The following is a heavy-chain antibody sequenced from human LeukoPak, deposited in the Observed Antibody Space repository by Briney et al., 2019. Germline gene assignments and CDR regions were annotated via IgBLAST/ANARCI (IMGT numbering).Heavy chain of an antibody. CDR1: GFTFSSYG. CDR2: ISYDGSNK. CDR3: AKDGSNGDYGDYAEVDY. V-gene: IGHV3-30*18. D-gene: IGHD4-17*01. J-gene: IGHJ4*02. Sequence: GRSLRLSCAASGFTFSSYGMHWVRQAPGKGLEWVAVISYDGSNKYYADSVKGRFTISRDNSKNTLYLQMNSLRAEDTAVYYCAKDGSNGDYGDYAEVDYWGQGTLVTVSS.